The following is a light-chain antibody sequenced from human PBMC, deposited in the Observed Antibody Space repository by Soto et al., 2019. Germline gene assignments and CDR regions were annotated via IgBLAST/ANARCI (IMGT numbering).Light chain of an antibody. V-gene: IGKV3-20*01. CDR2: GAS. CDR1: QSVNSNY. CDR3: QQYDSTPPT. Sequence: EIVLTQSPGTLSLSPGDRATLSCRASQSVNSNYLAWYQRKPGQAPRLLIYGASNRATDIPYRFSASGSGTDFTLTSTRLAAEDFAVYYCQQYDSTPPTFGQGTKVEVK. J-gene: IGKJ1*01.